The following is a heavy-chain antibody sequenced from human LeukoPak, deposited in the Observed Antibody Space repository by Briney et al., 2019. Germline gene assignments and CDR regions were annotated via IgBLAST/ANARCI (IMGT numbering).Heavy chain of an antibody. CDR2: IYTSGST. V-gene: IGHV4-4*07. D-gene: IGHD3-22*01. CDR3: ARRYDSSGYYYDLGAFDI. Sequence: SETLSLTCTVSGGSISSYYWSWIRQPAGKGLEWIGRIYTSGSTNYNPSLKSRVTISVDTSKSQFSLKLSSVTAADTAVYYCARRYDSSGYYYDLGAFDIWGRGTMVTVSS. J-gene: IGHJ3*02. CDR1: GGSISSYY.